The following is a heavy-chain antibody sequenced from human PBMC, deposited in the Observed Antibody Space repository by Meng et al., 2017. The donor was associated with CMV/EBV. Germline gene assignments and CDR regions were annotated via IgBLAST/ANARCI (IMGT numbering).Heavy chain of an antibody. CDR2: VFYSGST. V-gene: IGHV4-61*01. CDR3: ARGIAVNGIGVHFDY. CDR1: GGSVSSGTYY. J-gene: IGHJ4*02. Sequence: SETLSLTCTVSGGSVSSGTYYWSWIRQPPGKGLEWIGYVFYSGSTNYNPSLRSRVTISLDTSKTRFSLKLSSLTAADTAVYYCARGIAVNGIGVHFDYWGQGNLVTVSS. D-gene: IGHD6-19*01.